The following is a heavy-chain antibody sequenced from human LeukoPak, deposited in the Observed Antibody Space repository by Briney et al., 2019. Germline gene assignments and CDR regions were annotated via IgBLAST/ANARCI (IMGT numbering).Heavy chain of an antibody. V-gene: IGHV4-59*01. D-gene: IGHD1-26*01. CDR1: GGSFSGYY. J-gene: IGHJ4*02. CDR3: ARGGSYYNYFDY. Sequence: SETLSLTCAVYGGSFSGYYWSWIRQPPGKGLEWIGYIYYSGSTNYNPSLKSRVTISADTSKNQFSLKLSSVTAADTAVYYCARGGSYYNYFDYWGQGTLVTVSS. CDR2: IYYSGST.